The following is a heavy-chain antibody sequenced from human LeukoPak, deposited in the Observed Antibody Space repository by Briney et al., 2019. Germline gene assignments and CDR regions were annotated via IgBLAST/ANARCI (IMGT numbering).Heavy chain of an antibody. V-gene: IGHV3-23*01. CDR1: GFTLSSYA. J-gene: IGHJ5*02. Sequence: PGGSLRLSRAASGFTLSSYAMSSVRQAPGKGLEWVSAISGSGGSKYYVDSVRGRFTISRDNSKNTLYLQMNRLTAEDTAVYYCAKDTREVWIGESSPAWGEGTLVTVSS. CDR2: ISGSGGSK. D-gene: IGHD3-10*01. CDR3: AKDTREVWIGESSPA.